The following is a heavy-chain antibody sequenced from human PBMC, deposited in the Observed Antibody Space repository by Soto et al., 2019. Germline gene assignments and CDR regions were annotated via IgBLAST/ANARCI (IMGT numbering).Heavy chain of an antibody. CDR2: INPNSGGT. CDR1: GYTFTGYY. CDR3: ANWSGDSSGYLIPAFDI. V-gene: IGHV1-2*02. D-gene: IGHD3-22*01. J-gene: IGHJ3*02. Sequence: ASVKVSCKASGYTFTGYYMHWVQQAPGQGLEWMGWINPNSGGTNYAQKFQGRVTMTRDTSISTAYMELSRLRSDDTAVYYCANWSGDSSGYLIPAFDIWGQGTMVTVSS.